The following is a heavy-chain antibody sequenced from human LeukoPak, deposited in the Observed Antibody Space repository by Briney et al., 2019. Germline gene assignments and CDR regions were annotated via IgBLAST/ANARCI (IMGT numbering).Heavy chain of an antibody. CDR2: ISSSGSTI. J-gene: IGHJ5*02. CDR1: GFTFSDYY. CDR3: AGLRDYGDWFDP. V-gene: IGHV3-11*01. D-gene: IGHD4-17*01. Sequence: GGSLRLSCAASGFTFSDYYMSWIRQAPGKGLEWVSYISSSGSTIYYADSVKGRFTISRDNAKNSLYLQMNSLRAEDTAVYNCAGLRDYGDWFDPWGQGTLVTVSS.